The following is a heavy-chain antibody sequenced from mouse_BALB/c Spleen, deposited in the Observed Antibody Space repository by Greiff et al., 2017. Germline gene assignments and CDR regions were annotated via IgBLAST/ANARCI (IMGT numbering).Heavy chain of an antibody. CDR3: ARHAYYGNYGAY. V-gene: IGHV1-9*01. J-gene: IGHJ2*01. CDR1: GYTFSSYW. CDR2: ILPGSGST. Sequence: QVQLQQSGPELVKPGASVKISCKATGYTFSSYWIEWVKQRPGHGLEWIGEILPGSGSTNYNEKFKGKATFTADTSSNTAYMQLSSLTSEDSAVYYCARHAYYGNYGAYWGQGTTLTVSS. D-gene: IGHD2-10*01.